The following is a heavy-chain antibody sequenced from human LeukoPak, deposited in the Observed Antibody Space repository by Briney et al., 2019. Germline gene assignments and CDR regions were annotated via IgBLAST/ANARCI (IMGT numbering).Heavy chain of an antibody. CDR2: ISGSGGST. CDR1: GFNFGGYA. Sequence: PGGSLRLSCLGSGFNFGGYAINWVRQAPGKGLEWVSAISGSGGSTYYADSVKGRFTISRDNSKNTLYLQMNSLRAEDTAVYYCAKVRYFDWLSEFDYWGQGTLVTVSS. CDR3: AKVRYFDWLSEFDY. D-gene: IGHD3-9*01. V-gene: IGHV3-23*01. J-gene: IGHJ4*02.